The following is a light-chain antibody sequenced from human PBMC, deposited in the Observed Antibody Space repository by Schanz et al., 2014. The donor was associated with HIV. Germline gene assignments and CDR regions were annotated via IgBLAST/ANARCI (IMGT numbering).Light chain of an antibody. CDR2: DVN. Sequence: QSALTQPASVSGSLGQSITISCTGTSGDVGGYNYVSWYQHHPGKAPKLMIYDVNNRPSGVSWRFSASKSGNTASLTISGLQAEDEADYYCGSYSSGDSHWVFGGGTKLTVL. CDR3: GSYSSGDSHWV. V-gene: IGLV2-14*03. J-gene: IGLJ3*02. CDR1: SGDVGGYNY.